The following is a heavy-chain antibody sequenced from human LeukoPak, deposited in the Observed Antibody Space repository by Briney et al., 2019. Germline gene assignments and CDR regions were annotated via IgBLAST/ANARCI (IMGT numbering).Heavy chain of an antibody. D-gene: IGHD3-10*01. CDR1: GFTYSSWW. CDR3: ENEQGSGRYDY. V-gene: IGHV3-74*01. Sequence: GGSLRLSCAASGFTYSSWWTLWVRQAPGKGLVWVTRINSDGTSSSYADSVKGRFTSSRDNVKKTLYLQMNSLRAEDTAVYLCENEQGSGRYDYWSQGTLVTVSS. J-gene: IGHJ4*02. CDR2: INSDGTSS.